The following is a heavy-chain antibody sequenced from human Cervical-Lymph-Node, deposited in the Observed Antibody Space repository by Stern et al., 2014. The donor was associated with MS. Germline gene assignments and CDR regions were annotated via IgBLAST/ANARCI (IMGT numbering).Heavy chain of an antibody. CDR1: GFSFSSYW. Sequence: EVQLVESGGGLVQPGGSLGLSCEASGFSFSSYWMHWVRQVPGKGLVWVSRITRDGSSTTYADSVRGRFTISRDNAKNTLYLQMNSLRAEDTAVYYCARFCGGDCPYFDYWGQGTFVTVSS. J-gene: IGHJ4*02. D-gene: IGHD2-21*02. CDR2: ITRDGSST. V-gene: IGHV3-74*02. CDR3: ARFCGGDCPYFDY.